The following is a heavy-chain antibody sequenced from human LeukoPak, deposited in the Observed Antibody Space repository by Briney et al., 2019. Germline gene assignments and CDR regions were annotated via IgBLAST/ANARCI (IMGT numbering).Heavy chain of an antibody. Sequence: GGSLRLSCAASGFTFSSYGMSWVRQAPGKGLEWVSATSGSGGSTYYADSVKGRFTISRDNSKNTLYLQMNSLRAEDTAVYYCAKDSYSNRRFDPWGQGTLVTVSS. J-gene: IGHJ5*02. CDR3: AKDSYSNRRFDP. CDR2: TSGSGGST. V-gene: IGHV3-23*01. CDR1: GFTFSSYG. D-gene: IGHD6-13*01.